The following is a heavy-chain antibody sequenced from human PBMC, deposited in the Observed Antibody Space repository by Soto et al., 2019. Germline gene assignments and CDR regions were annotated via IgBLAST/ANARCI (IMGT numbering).Heavy chain of an antibody. CDR3: AHFMTTDTTGYFAY. Sequence: QITLKESGPTLVKPTQTLSLTCTFSGFSPSTGGVGVAWFRQPPEKALEWLALVYWDDDKRYNPSLKGRGTITKDTSENQVFLTVTDVDPLDTATYYCAHFMTTDTTGYFAYWGQGTLVAVSS. CDR2: VYWDDDK. V-gene: IGHV2-5*02. D-gene: IGHD4-17*01. J-gene: IGHJ4*02. CDR1: GFSPSTGGVG.